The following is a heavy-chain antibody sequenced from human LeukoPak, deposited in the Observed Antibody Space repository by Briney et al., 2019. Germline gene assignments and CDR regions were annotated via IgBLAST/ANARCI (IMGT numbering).Heavy chain of an antibody. CDR1: GFTLSDYY. CDR3: ARGPYQLLSWNYYYYYYMDV. Sequence: GGSLRLSCAASGFTLSDYYMSWIRQAPGKGLEWVSYISSSGSTIYYADSVKGRFTISRDNAKNSLYLQMNSLRAEDTAVYYCARGPYQLLSWNYYYYYYMDVWGKGTTVTISS. CDR2: ISSSGSTI. D-gene: IGHD2-2*01. J-gene: IGHJ6*03. V-gene: IGHV3-11*04.